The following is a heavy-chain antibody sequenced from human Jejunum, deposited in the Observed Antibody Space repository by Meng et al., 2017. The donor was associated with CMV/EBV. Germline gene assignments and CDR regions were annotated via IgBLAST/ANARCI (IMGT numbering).Heavy chain of an antibody. Sequence: VQVGGSGGGLVTPGGSLRLSWEGFGFTLGEYYMNWIRQAPGKGLEYVSYISATGGYANYADSVKGRFIISRDNAKNSLFLQMTDLRAEDTAVYYCARGLGGYNTAWYASEYWGQGSLVTVFS. D-gene: IGHD5-24*01. CDR3: ARGLGGYNTAWYASEY. CDR1: GFTLGEYY. CDR2: ISATGGYA. J-gene: IGHJ4*02. V-gene: IGHV3-11*05.